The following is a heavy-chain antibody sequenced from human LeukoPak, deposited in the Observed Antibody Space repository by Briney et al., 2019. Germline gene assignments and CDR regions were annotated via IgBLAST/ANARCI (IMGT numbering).Heavy chain of an antibody. CDR3: ARGYCSGTSCYVFWFDP. J-gene: IGHJ5*02. CDR2: INHSGST. CDR1: GGSFSGYY. Sequence: SETLSLTCAVYGGSFSGYYWSWIRQPPGKGLEWIGEINHSGSTNYNPSLKSRVTISVDTSKNQFSLKLSSVTAADTAVYYCARGYCSGTSCYVFWFDPWGQGTLVTVSS. V-gene: IGHV4-34*01. D-gene: IGHD2-2*01.